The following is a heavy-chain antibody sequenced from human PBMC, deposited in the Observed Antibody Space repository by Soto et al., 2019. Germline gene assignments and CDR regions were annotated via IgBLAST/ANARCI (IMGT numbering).Heavy chain of an antibody. CDR3: AKDGNWLDVYYDV. CDR2: VSASGRSR. D-gene: IGHD3-16*01. V-gene: IGHV3-23*01. Sequence: EVQLLESGGGLVQPGGSLRLSCVGSGIAFSNYAMSWVRQAPGKGLEWVSIVSASGRSRYHADSVKGRFTISRDNSKNTLYLHMTNLRAEDTAVYYCAKDGNWLDVYYDVWGQGTPVTVSS. J-gene: IGHJ4*02. CDR1: GIAFSNYA.